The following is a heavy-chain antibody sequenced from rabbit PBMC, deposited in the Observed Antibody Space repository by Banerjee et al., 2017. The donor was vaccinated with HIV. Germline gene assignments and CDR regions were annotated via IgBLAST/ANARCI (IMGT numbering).Heavy chain of an antibody. CDR3: GRPGSGVLKGVDL. D-gene: IGHD1-1*01. CDR2: IRIPSNGDA. J-gene: IGHJ4*01. Sequence: QEQLEESGGGLVKPEGSLTLTCTASGFDLSSVNWICWVRQAPGKGLEWIGCIRIPSNGDANYANWAKGRFTISKTSSTTVTLQMTSLTAADTATYFCGRPGSGVLKGVDLWGPGTLVTVS. CDR1: GFDLSSVNW. V-gene: IGHV1S45*01.